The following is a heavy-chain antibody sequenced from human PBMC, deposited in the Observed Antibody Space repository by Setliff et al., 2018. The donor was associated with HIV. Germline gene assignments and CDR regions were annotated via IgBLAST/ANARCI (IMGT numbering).Heavy chain of an antibody. CDR2: INTNTGNP. D-gene: IGHD3-3*01. V-gene: IGHV7-4-1*02. J-gene: IGHJ1*01. CDR3: ARVGVDSQEYFQH. Sequence: ASVKVSCKASGYTFTNYDINWVRQAPGQGLEWMGWINTNTGNPTYAQGFTGRFVFSLDTSVSTAYLQINSLKAEDTAIYYCARVGVDSQEYFQHWGQGTLVTVSS. CDR1: GYTFTNYD.